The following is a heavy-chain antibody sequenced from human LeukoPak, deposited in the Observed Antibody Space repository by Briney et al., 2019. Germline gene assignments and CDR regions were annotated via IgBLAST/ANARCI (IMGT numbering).Heavy chain of an antibody. Sequence: PSQTLSLTCTVSGGSINSDYYWSRIRQPPGKGLEWVAYIFRSGDIYSNPSLKSRVVTSMDMSKNQFSLNLSSVTAADTAVYYCARLLAARPDEDRWGQGTLVTVSS. J-gene: IGHJ5*02. CDR2: IFRSGDI. V-gene: IGHV4-30-2*01. CDR1: GGSINSDYY. D-gene: IGHD6-6*01. CDR3: ARLLAARPDEDR.